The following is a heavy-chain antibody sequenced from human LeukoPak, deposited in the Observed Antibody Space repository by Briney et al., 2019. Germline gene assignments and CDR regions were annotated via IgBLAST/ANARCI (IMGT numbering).Heavy chain of an antibody. CDR2: ISGSGGST. CDR1: GFTFSSYA. CDR3: AKGSDYYYDSSGFLDY. V-gene: IGHV3-23*01. Sequence: PGGSLRLSCAASGFTFSSYAMSWVRQAPGKGLEWVSAISGSGGSTYYADSVEGRFTISRDNSKNTLYLQMNSLRAEDTAVYYCAKGSDYYYDSSGFLDYWGQGTLVTVSS. D-gene: IGHD3-22*01. J-gene: IGHJ4*02.